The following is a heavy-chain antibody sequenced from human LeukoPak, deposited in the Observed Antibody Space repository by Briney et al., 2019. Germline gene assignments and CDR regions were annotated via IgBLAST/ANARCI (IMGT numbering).Heavy chain of an antibody. V-gene: IGHV1-24*01. CDR2: FDSEEYDT. J-gene: IGHJ4*02. CDR1: GYTLTALA. CDR3: ATLEPEPGDFGGLAY. D-gene: IGHD4-17*01. Sequence: ASVKVSCKVSGYTLTALALHWVRQAPGKGFEWIGGFDSEEYDTIYAQKFQGRVTMTEDTSTNTAYMELGSLYFEDTAVYYCATLEPEPGDFGGLAYWGQGTLVTVSS.